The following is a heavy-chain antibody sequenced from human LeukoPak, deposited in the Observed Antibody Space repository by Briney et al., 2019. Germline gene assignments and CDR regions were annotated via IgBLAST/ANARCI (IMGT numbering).Heavy chain of an antibody. D-gene: IGHD6-6*01. CDR3: ARTGGSSSGRYFDY. CDR1: GFTFGDYA. CDR2: IRRKVYGRTT. J-gene: IGHJ4*02. Sequence: GRSLRLSCTVSGFTFGDYAMSWVRQAPGKGLEWVGSIRRKVYGRTTEYAASVKGTFTISRDDSKSIAYLQMNSLKTEDTAVYYCARTGGSSSGRYFDYWGQGTLVTVSS. V-gene: IGHV3-49*04.